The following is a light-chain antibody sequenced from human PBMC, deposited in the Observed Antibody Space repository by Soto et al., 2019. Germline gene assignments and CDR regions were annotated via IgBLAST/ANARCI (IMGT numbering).Light chain of an antibody. Sequence: EIVLTQSPGTLSLSPGERATLSCRASQSVSSTFLAWYQQKPGQAPRLLIYGASTRATGFPARFSGSGSGTEFTLTSNSLHSEDSAVYYCQQYNNWPPVTFGGGTKVDIK. CDR1: QSVSST. V-gene: IGKV3-15*01. J-gene: IGKJ4*01. CDR3: QQYNNWPPVT. CDR2: GAS.